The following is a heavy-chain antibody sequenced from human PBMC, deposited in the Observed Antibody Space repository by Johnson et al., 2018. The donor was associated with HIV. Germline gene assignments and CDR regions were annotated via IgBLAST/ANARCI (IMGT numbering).Heavy chain of an antibody. D-gene: IGHD2-21*01. V-gene: IGHV3-7*01. J-gene: IGHJ3*02. CDR1: GFTFSTYW. CDR3: ARDMEGRPVRSDWAFDI. CDR2: IKQDGSEK. Sequence: VQLVESGGGLVQPGGSLRLSCAASGFTFSTYWMTWARQAPGKGLEWVANIKQDGSEKYYVDSVKGRFTISRDNSKNTLYQQMNSLRAEDTAGYYCARDMEGRPVRSDWAFDIWGQGTMVTVSS.